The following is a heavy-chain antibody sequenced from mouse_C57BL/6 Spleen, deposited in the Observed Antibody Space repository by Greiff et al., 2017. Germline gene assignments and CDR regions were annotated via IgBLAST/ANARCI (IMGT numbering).Heavy chain of an antibody. CDR2: IDPSDSYT. CDR1: GYTFTSYW. J-gene: IGHJ3*01. CDR3: ARTGAIYYDYDVAY. D-gene: IGHD2-4*01. Sequence: VQLQQPGAELVRPGTSVKLSCKASGYTFTSYWMHWVKQRPGQGLEWIGVIDPSDSYTNYNQKFKGKATLTVDTSSSTAYMQLSSLTSEDSAVYYCARTGAIYYDYDVAYWGQGTLVTVSA. V-gene: IGHV1-59*01.